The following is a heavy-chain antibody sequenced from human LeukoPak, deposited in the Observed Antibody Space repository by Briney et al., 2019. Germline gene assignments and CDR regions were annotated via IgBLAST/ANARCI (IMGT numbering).Heavy chain of an antibody. CDR2: ISGSSETT. J-gene: IGHJ4*02. V-gene: IGHV3-23*01. D-gene: IGHD6-13*01. Sequence: GGSLRLSCAASGFTFSNSAMGWVRQAPGKGLEWVSDISGSSETTKYANSVKGRFTISRDNSKNTLYLQMNSLRAEDTAVYYCAKDRGWRAAAGKGADYFDYWGQGTLVTVSS. CDR3: AKDRGWRAAAGKGADYFDY. CDR1: GFTFSNSA.